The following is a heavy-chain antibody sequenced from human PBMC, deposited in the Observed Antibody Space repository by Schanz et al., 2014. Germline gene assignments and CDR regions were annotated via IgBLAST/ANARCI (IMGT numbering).Heavy chain of an antibody. D-gene: IGHD3-10*01. CDR2: IKRDGSEK. J-gene: IGHJ3*02. CDR3: AKGRFGELSAFDI. V-gene: IGHV3-7*05. CDR1: GFSFSSYA. Sequence: EVQLVESGGGLVQPGGSLRLSCAASGFSFSSYAMGWVRQAPGKGLEWVANIKRDGSEKNYLDSVKGRFTISRDNAKNSLFLQMNSLRAEDTAVYYCAKGRFGELSAFDIWGQGTMVTVSS.